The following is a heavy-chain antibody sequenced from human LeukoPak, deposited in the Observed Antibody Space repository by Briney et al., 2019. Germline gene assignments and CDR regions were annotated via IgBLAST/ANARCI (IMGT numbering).Heavy chain of an antibody. CDR3: ASGYCSGGSCDGVDY. CDR2: ISYDGSNK. D-gene: IGHD2-15*01. V-gene: IGHV3-30*04. J-gene: IGHJ4*01. Sequence: GGSLRLSCAASGFTFSSYAMHWVRQAPGKGLEWVAVISYDGSNKYYADSVKGRFTISRDNSKNTLYLQMNSLRAEDTAVYYCASGYCSGGSCDGVDYWGQEPWSPSPQ. CDR1: GFTFSSYA.